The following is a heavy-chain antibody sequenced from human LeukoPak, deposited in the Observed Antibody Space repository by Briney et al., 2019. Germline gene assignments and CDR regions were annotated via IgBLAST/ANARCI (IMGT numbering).Heavy chain of an antibody. D-gene: IGHD3-22*01. CDR2: INPNSGGT. CDR1: GYTFTGYY. CDR3: ARGNGSGYYYWYFQH. V-gene: IGHV1-2*02. Sequence: ASVKVSCKASGYTFTGYYMHWVRQAPGQGLERMGWINPNSGGTNYAQKFQGRVTMTRDTSISTAYMELSRLRSDDTAVYYCARGNGSGYYYWYFQHWGQGTLVTVSS. J-gene: IGHJ1*01.